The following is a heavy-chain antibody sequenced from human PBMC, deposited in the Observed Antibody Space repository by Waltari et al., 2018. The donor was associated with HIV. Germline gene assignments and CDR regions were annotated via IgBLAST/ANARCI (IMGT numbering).Heavy chain of an antibody. CDR3: ARDVYGSGIGLSRGRRYFDP. CDR1: GGSFSTYY. V-gene: IGHV4-59*01. CDR2: IYYNGGT. D-gene: IGHD3-10*01. J-gene: IGHJ5*02. Sequence: QVQLQESGPGLVKPSETLSLTCTVSGGSFSTYYWSWLRQPPGMGLEWMGYIYYNGGTKYNPSLKNRVTMTIDTSKSQCSLELSSVTTADTAIYYCARDVYGSGIGLSRGRRYFDPWGQGGLVTVSS.